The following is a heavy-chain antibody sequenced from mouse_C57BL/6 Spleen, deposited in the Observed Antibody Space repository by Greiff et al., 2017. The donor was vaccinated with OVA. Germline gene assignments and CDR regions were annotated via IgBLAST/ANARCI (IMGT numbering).Heavy chain of an antibody. CDR2: IWGGGST. D-gene: IGHD1-1*01. J-gene: IGHJ4*01. V-gene: IGHV2-3*01. CDR1: GFSFTSYG. Sequence: QVQLKESGPGLVAPSQCLSITCTASGFSFTSYGVSWVRQPPGKGLEWLGVIWGGGSTNYHSALISRLSISKDNSKSQASLKLSSLQTEDTAPYYWAKAYYYGGSYGPYAMDYWGQGTSVTVSS. CDR3: AKAYYYGGSYGPYAMDY.